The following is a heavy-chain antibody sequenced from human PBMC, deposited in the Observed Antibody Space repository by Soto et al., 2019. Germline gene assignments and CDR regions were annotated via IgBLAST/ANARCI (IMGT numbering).Heavy chain of an antibody. CDR3: SRVNGDIVTTVPRYYDY. J-gene: IGHJ4*02. CDR1: GGSISSYY. Sequence: SETLSLTCTVSGGSISSYYWSWIRQPPGKGLEWIGYIYYSGSTNYNPSLKSRVTISVDTSKNQFSLKLSSVNAADTAVYFCSRVNGDIVTTVPRYYDYWGQGTLVTVSS. V-gene: IGHV4-59*08. CDR2: IYYSGST. D-gene: IGHD5-12*01.